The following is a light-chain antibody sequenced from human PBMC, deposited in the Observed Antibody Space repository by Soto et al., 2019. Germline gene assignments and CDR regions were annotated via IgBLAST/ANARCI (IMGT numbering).Light chain of an antibody. J-gene: IGKJ1*01. CDR1: QSVTNN. CDR2: SAS. Sequence: EIVVTQSPATLSVSPGERATLSCRASQSVTNNVAWYQQNPGQAPRLLIYSASTRATGIPARFSGGGSGTEFTLTISGLQSEDSAVYYCQQYHDWPPGTFGQGTKVEIK. CDR3: QQYHDWPPGT. V-gene: IGKV3-15*01.